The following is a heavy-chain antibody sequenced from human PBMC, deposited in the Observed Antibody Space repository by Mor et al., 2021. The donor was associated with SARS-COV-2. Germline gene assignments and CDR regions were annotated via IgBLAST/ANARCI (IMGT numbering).Heavy chain of an antibody. D-gene: IGHD1-26*01. CDR3: AKHSGLSPYSPCDC. Sequence: ADSVKGRFTISRDESKNTLYLQMNNLRVEDTAVYYCAKHSGLSPYSPCDCGGQGVLVTVST. J-gene: IGHJ4*02. V-gene: IGHV3-23*01.